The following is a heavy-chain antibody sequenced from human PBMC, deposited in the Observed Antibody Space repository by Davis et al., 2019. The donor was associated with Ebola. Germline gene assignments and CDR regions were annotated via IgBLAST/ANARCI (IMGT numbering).Heavy chain of an antibody. CDR1: GGTFSSYA. J-gene: IGHJ5*02. D-gene: IGHD6-19*01. V-gene: IGHV1-69*13. Sequence: SVKVSCKASGGTFSSYAISWVRQAPGQGLEWMGGIIPIFGTANYAQKFQGRVTITADESTSTAYMDLRSLRSDDTAMYYCARDGRQWLTNNWFDPWGQGTLVTVSS. CDR2: IIPIFGTA. CDR3: ARDGRQWLTNNWFDP.